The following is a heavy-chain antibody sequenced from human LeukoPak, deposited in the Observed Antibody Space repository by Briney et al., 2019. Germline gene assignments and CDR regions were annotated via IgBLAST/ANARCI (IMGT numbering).Heavy chain of an antibody. D-gene: IGHD3-3*01. CDR1: GFTFSTYG. V-gene: IGHV3-30*03. Sequence: GGSLRLSCAGSGFTFSTYGMTWVRQAPGKGLEWVTVISYDGSNKYYADSVKGRFTISRDNSKNTLYLQMNSLRAEDTAVYYCAREQIRGLITIFVNPLDYWGQGTLVTVSS. CDR3: AREQIRGLITIFVNPLDY. CDR2: ISYDGSNK. J-gene: IGHJ4*02.